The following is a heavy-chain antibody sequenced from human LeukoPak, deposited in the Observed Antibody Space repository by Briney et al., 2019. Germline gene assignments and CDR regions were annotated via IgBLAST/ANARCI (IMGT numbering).Heavy chain of an antibody. V-gene: IGHV3-48*03. D-gene: IGHD6-25*01. CDR3: AKDRGYPDFDP. J-gene: IGHJ5*02. Sequence: GGSLRLSCAASGFTLSSYEMNWVRQAPGKGLEWVSYISSSGDTIYYADSVKGRFTISRDNAKKSLYLQMNSLRAEDTAVYYCAKDRGYPDFDPWGQGTLVTVSS. CDR2: ISSSGDTI. CDR1: GFTLSSYE.